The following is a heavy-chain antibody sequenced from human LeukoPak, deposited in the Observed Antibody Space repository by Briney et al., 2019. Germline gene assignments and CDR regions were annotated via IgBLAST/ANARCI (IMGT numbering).Heavy chain of an antibody. CDR2: IIPIFGTA. J-gene: IGHJ6*02. Sequence: GASVKVSCKASGGTFSSYAISWVRQAPGQGLEWMGGIIPIFGTANCAQKFQGRVTITADESTSTAYMELSSLRSEDTAVYYCATTEVVAAIINYYYYGMDVWGQGTTVTVSS. V-gene: IGHV1-69*13. CDR3: ATTEVVAAIINYYYYGMDV. CDR1: GGTFSSYA. D-gene: IGHD2-15*01.